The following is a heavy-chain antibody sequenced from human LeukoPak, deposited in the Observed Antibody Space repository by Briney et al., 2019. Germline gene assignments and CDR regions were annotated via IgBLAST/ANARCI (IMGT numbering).Heavy chain of an antibody. V-gene: IGHV3-7*01. D-gene: IGHD6-6*01. CDR2: IKQDGSQR. CDR1: GFTFSDYW. Sequence: GGSLSLSCTASGFTFSDYWMTWVRQAPGKGPERVANIKQDGSQRYYVDSVRGRFTISRDNAKNSLFLQMNGLRAEDTAVYYCARRGGSSSRRSPIDYWGQGTLVTVSS. J-gene: IGHJ4*02. CDR3: ARRGGSSSRRSPIDY.